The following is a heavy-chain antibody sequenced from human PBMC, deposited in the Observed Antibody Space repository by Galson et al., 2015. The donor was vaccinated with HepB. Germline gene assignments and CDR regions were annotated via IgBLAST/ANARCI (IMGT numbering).Heavy chain of an antibody. CDR2: ISGSGGST. V-gene: IGHV3-23*01. D-gene: IGHD4-17*01. CDR1: GFTFSSYA. J-gene: IGHJ4*02. Sequence: SLRLSCAASGFTFSSYAMSWVRQAPGKGLEWVSAISGSGGSTYYADSVKGRFTISRDNSKNTLYLQMNSLRAEDTAVYYCAKGTQPEDYGDYGVDFDYWGQGTLVTVSS. CDR3: AKGTQPEDYGDYGVDFDY.